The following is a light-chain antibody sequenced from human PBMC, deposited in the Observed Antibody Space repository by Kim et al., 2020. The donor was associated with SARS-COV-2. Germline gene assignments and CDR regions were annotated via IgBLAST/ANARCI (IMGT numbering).Light chain of an antibody. CDR3: QQRSNWPGT. V-gene: IGKV3-11*01. J-gene: IGKJ1*01. CDR2: DAS. CDR1: QSVSSY. Sequence: LSPGESATLSCRASQSVSSYLAWYQQKPGQAPRLLISDASNRATGIPARFSGSGSGTDFTLTISSLEPEDFAVYYCQQRSNWPGTFGQGTKVDIK.